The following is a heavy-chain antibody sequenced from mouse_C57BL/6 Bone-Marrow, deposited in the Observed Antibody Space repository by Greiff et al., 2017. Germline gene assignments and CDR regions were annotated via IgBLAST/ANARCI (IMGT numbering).Heavy chain of an antibody. CDR1: GYAFSSSW. Sequence: VKLQESGPELVKPGASVKISCKASGYAFSSSWMNWVKQRPGKGLEWIGRIYPGDGDTNYNGKFKGKATLTADKSSSTAYMQLSSLTSEDSAVYFCARGYGSSSFAYWGQGTLVTVSA. J-gene: IGHJ3*01. CDR2: IYPGDGDT. D-gene: IGHD1-1*01. V-gene: IGHV1-82*01. CDR3: ARGYGSSSFAY.